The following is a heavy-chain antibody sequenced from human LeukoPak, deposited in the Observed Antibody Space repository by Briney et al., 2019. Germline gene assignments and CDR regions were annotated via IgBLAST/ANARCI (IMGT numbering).Heavy chain of an antibody. CDR1: GDSVSRSDSY. J-gene: IGHJ1*01. Sequence: SETLSLTCSVSGDSVSRSDSYWDWIRQRPGRGLECIGTIHYSGRTYYSPSLKSRVTMSVDPSNNQFSLNLRSVTAADRAVYYCARRRYYDGSGYLEWGQGTLLSVSS. CDR3: ARRRYYDGSGYLE. V-gene: IGHV4-39*01. D-gene: IGHD3-22*01. CDR2: IHYSGRT.